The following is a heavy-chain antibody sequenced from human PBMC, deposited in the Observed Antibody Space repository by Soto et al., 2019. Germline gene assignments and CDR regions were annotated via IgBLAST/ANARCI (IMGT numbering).Heavy chain of an antibody. CDR1: GDSINSPGYS. CDR3: ARSEGLGVTPFDF. V-gene: IGHV4-30-2*01. Sequence: PSETLSLTCAVSGDSINSPGYSWSWIRQPPGKGLEWIGSISQIGTTSYHPSLTSRVVMSGDSSTNHLSLMLTSVTAADTAVYFCARSEGLGVTPFDFWGQGIQVPVYS. D-gene: IGHD1-26*01. CDR2: ISQIGTT. J-gene: IGHJ4*02.